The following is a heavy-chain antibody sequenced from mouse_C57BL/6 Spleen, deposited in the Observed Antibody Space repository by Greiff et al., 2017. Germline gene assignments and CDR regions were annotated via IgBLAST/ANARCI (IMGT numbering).Heavy chain of an antibody. CDR2: ISDGGSYT. Sequence: EVKLMESGGGLVKPGGSLKLSCAASGFTFSSYAMSWVRQTPEKRLEWVATISDGGSYTYYPDNVKGRFTISRDNAKNNLYLQMSHLKSEDTAMYYCARESGSSSAWFAYWGQGTLVTVSA. CDR3: ARESGSSSAWFAY. CDR1: GFTFSSYA. J-gene: IGHJ3*01. D-gene: IGHD1-1*01. V-gene: IGHV5-4*01.